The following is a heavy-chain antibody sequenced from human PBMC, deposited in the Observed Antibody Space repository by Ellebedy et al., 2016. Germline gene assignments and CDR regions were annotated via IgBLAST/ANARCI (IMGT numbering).Heavy chain of an antibody. J-gene: IGHJ6*03. D-gene: IGHD3-3*01. Sequence: GESLKISCAASGFTFSAYTMHWVRQAPGKGLECVAVIWDDGNRKYHADSVKGRFTISRDDSKNTLYLEMNSLRAEDTAVYYCARWSGSRPSYYMDVWGKGTTVTVSS. CDR1: GFTFSAYT. CDR2: IWDDGNRK. CDR3: ARWSGSRPSYYMDV. V-gene: IGHV3-33*08.